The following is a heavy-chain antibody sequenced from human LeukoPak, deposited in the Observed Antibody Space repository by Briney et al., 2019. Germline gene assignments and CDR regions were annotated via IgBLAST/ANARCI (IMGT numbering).Heavy chain of an antibody. CDR3: ARLYGANSGYFDY. CDR1: RYSFSRHG. CDR2: IWYDGSQK. D-gene: IGHD4-23*01. J-gene: IGHJ4*02. Sequence: GRSLRLSCAASRYSFSRHGMHWVRQAPGKGLEWVAAIWYDGSQKYYADSVKGRFTISRDNLENTGDLQMNSLRAEDTAVYYCARLYGANSGYFDYWGPGTLVTVSS. V-gene: IGHV3-33*01.